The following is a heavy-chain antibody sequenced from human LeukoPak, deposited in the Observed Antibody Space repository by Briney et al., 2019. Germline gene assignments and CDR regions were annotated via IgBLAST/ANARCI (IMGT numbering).Heavy chain of an antibody. CDR3: VGGFRSEGADT. Sequence: PGGSLRLSCTASGFTFRSYSIHWVRQAPGKGLEWVAVISFDGRDKYYADSVKGRFSISRDNSNNTVQLHMNSLKPTDTALYHCVGGFRSEGADTWGQGTLVTVSS. V-gene: IGHV3-30*03. CDR1: GFTFRSYS. J-gene: IGHJ1*01. CDR2: ISFDGRDK. D-gene: IGHD3-10*01.